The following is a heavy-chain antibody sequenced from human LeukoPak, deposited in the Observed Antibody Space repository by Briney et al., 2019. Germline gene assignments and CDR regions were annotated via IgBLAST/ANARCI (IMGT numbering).Heavy chain of an antibody. Sequence: PSETLPLTCAVYGGSFSGYYWSWIRQPPGKGLEWIGEINHSGSTNYNPSLKSRVTISVDTSKNQFSLKLSSVTAADTAVYYCARNWYQLLWVNWFDPWGQGTLVTVSS. J-gene: IGHJ5*02. CDR3: ARNWYQLLWVNWFDP. CDR2: INHSGST. D-gene: IGHD2-2*01. V-gene: IGHV4-34*01. CDR1: GGSFSGYY.